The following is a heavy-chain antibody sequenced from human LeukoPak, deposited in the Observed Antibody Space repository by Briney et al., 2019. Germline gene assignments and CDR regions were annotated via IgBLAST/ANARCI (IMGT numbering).Heavy chain of an antibody. CDR1: GFTFSNYG. Sequence: PGGSLRHSCAASGFTFSNYGMHWVRQAPGKGLEWVATIKEDGSEKYYVDSVKGRFTISRDNAKNSLYLQMNSLRGEDTAVYYCARVSRHSGSPWGQGTLVSVAS. CDR3: ARVSRHSGSP. V-gene: IGHV3-7*03. J-gene: IGHJ5*02. D-gene: IGHD1-26*01. CDR2: IKEDGSEK.